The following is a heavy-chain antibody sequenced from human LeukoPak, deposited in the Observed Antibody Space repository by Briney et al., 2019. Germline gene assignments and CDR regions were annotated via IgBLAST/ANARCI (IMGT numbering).Heavy chain of an antibody. D-gene: IGHD2-2*01. CDR2: IYSGGST. V-gene: IGHV3-66*01. J-gene: IGHJ4*02. CDR1: GFTVSSNY. Sequence: GGSLRLSCAASGFTVSSNYMSWVRQAPGRGLEWVSVIYSGGSTYYADSVKGRFTISRDNSKNTLYLQMNSLRAEDTAVYYCASGGGYCSSTSCYVSDYWGQGTLVTVSS. CDR3: ASGGGYCSSTSCYVSDY.